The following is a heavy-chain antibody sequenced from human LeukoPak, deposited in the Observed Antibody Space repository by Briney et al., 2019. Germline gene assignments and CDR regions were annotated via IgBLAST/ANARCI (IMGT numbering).Heavy chain of an antibody. V-gene: IGHV1-18*01. J-gene: IGHJ4*02. CDR1: GYTFTSYG. D-gene: IGHD2-2*01. CDR3: ARDLELQPIVVVPAADREVACDY. Sequence: ASVKVSCKASGYTFTSYGISWVRQAPGQGLEWMGWISGYSGNKQYAQKVQGRVTMTTDTSTNTAYMELRSLRSDDTAVYYCARDLELQPIVVVPAADREVACDYWGQGTLSPSPQ. CDR2: ISGYSGNK.